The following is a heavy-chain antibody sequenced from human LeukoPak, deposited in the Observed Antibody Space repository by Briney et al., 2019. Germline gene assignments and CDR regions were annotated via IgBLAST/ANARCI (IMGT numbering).Heavy chain of an antibody. CDR2: INHSGST. Sequence: SETLSLTCAVYGGSFSGYYWSWIRQPPGKGVEWIGEINHSGSTNYNPSLKRRVTISVDTSKNQFSLKLSSVTAADTAVYYCASSYGSGSYRQNNWFDPWGQGTLVTVSS. D-gene: IGHD3-10*01. J-gene: IGHJ5*02. V-gene: IGHV4-34*01. CDR3: ASSYGSGSYRQNNWFDP. CDR1: GGSFSGYY.